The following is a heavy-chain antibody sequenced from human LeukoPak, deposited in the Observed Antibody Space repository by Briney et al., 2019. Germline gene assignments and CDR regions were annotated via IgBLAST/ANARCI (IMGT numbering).Heavy chain of an antibody. Sequence: PGGSLRLSCAASGFTFSTYNMNWVRQAPGKGLEWVSSITSSSSYTFYADSVKGRFTISRDNAKNTLYLQMNSLRAEDTAVYYCARVGAKVGGWDYWGQGTLVTVSS. V-gene: IGHV3-21*01. CDR3: ARVGAKVGGWDY. D-gene: IGHD1-26*01. CDR2: ITSSSSYT. J-gene: IGHJ4*02. CDR1: GFTFSTYN.